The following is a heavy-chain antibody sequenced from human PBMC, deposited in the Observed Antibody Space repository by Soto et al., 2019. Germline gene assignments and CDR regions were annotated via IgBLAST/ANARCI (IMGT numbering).Heavy chain of an antibody. CDR3: ARYWSCCSCSGTTGVDE. Sequence: SETLSLTCTVSGGSISSSSYYWGWIRQPPGKGLEWIGSIYYSGSTYYNPSLKSRVTISVDTSKNQFSLKLSSVTAADTAVYYCARYWSCCSCSGTTGVDEWGKGTLVTVSS. V-gene: IGHV4-39*01. CDR2: IYYSGST. D-gene: IGHD2-15*01. J-gene: IGHJ4*02. CDR1: GGSISSSSYY.